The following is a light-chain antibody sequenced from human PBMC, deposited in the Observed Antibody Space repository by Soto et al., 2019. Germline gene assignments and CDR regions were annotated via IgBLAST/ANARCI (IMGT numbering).Light chain of an antibody. CDR3: QKYNQWPWT. V-gene: IGKV1-6*01. J-gene: IGKJ1*01. Sequence: AVQMTQSPSSLSASVVDRVTITCRASQDIRNYLGWYQQKPGKAPKLLIYGASSLQSGVPSRFAGSGSGTDFTLTISSLQSEDFGIYYCQKYNQWPWTFGPGTKVDIK. CDR2: GAS. CDR1: QDIRNY.